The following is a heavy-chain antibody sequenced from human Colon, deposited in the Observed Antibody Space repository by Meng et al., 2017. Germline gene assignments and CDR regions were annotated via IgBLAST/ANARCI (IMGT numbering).Heavy chain of an antibody. Sequence: GESLKISCTASGYSFSGHWIAWVRQMPGKGLEWMGIIYPCDSDTRYSPSFQGQVTISADNSASTAYLQWRSLKTSDTAMYYCARRSKFAPDGLDIWGQGTLVTVSS. CDR3: ARRSKFAPDGLDI. J-gene: IGHJ3*02. D-gene: IGHD3-16*01. V-gene: IGHV5-51*01. CDR1: GYSFSGHW. CDR2: IYPCDSDT.